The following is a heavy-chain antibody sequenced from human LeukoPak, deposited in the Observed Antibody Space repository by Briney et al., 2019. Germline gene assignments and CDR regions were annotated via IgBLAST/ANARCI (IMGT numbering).Heavy chain of an antibody. Sequence: GGSLRLSCAASGFSFSSYGMHWVRQAPGKGLEWVSVISRRDDYTYYADSVKGRFTISRDNSKNTLYLQMNSLRAEDTAVYYCANDYRSGSFHDFWGQGTLVTVSS. CDR1: GFSFSSYG. CDR3: ANDYRSGSFHDF. D-gene: IGHD3-10*01. V-gene: IGHV3-23*01. J-gene: IGHJ4*02. CDR2: ISRRDDYT.